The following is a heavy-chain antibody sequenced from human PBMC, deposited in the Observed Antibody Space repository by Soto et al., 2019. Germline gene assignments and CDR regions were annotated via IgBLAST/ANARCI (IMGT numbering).Heavy chain of an antibody. CDR2: ISGSGGST. V-gene: IGHV3-23*01. D-gene: IGHD3-10*01. CDR1: GFTFSSYA. J-gene: IGHJ4*02. CDR3: AKASGWFGEFDY. Sequence: EVQLLESGGGLVQPGGSLRLSCAASGFTFSSYAMSWVRQAPGKGLEWVSAISGSGGSTYYADSVKGRFTISRDNSKNTLYLQMNTLRAEDTAVYYCAKASGWFGEFDYWGQGALVTVSS.